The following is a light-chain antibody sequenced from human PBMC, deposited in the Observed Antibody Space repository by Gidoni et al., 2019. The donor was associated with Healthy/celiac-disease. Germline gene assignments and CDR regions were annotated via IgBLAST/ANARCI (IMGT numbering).Light chain of an antibody. Sequence: DIQMTQSPSSLSASVGDRVTITRRASQGISFYLNWYQQEPGKAPKLLIFGASSLQTGVPSRFSGSGSGTDFTLTISSLQPEDFGSFYCQQSYSVPLTFGGGTKVEI. CDR1: QGISFY. CDR2: GAS. V-gene: IGKV1-39*01. CDR3: QQSYSVPLT. J-gene: IGKJ4*01.